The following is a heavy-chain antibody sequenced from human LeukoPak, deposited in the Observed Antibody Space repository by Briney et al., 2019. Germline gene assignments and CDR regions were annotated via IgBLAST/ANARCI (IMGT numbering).Heavy chain of an antibody. Sequence: SETLSLTCTVSGGSISSSSYYWGWIRQPPGKGPEWIGSIYYSGSTYYNPSLKSRVTISVDTSKNQFSLKLSSVTAADTAVYYCARHCYGSGSYYNAGCFDYWGQGTLVTVSS. V-gene: IGHV4-39*01. J-gene: IGHJ4*02. CDR3: ARHCYGSGSYYNAGCFDY. CDR2: IYYSGST. CDR1: GGSISSSSYY. D-gene: IGHD3-10*01.